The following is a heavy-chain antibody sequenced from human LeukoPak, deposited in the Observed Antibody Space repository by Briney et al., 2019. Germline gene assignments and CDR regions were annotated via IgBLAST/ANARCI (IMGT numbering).Heavy chain of an antibody. CDR1: GRSITIYY. V-gene: IGHV4-59*08. D-gene: IGHD3-3*01. J-gene: IGHJ3*02. Sequence: SQSLSPIYTVAGRSITIYYCRSARHPPGNWREWTGYNYYSGRTNYHPSLKSRVTISVDTSKNQFSLKLSSVTAADTAVYYCARLVGGYYYDAFDIWGQGTMVTVSS. CDR3: ARLVGGYYYDAFDI. CDR2: NYYSGRT.